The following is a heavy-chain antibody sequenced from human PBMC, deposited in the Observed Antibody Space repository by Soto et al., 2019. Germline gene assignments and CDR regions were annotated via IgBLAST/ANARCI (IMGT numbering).Heavy chain of an antibody. CDR1: GGTFSSYA. D-gene: IGHD3-22*01. CDR2: IIPIFGTA. CDR3: ASQSTYYYDSSGPYFDY. Sequence: SVKVSCKASGGTFSSYAISWVRQAPGQGLEWMGGIIPIFGTANYAQKFQGRVTITADESTSTAYMELSSLRSEDTAVYYCASQSTYYYDSSGPYFDYWGQGTIVPVYS. J-gene: IGHJ4*02. V-gene: IGHV1-69*13.